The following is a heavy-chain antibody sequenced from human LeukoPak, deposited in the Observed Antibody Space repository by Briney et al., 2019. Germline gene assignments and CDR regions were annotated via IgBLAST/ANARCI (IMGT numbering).Heavy chain of an antibody. CDR2: IYYSGST. J-gene: IGHJ4*02. V-gene: IGHV4-59*08. CDR3: AATGYSYNY. D-gene: IGHD4-11*01. CDR1: GGSISSYY. Sequence: SETLSLTCTVSGGSISSYYWRWIRQPPGKGLEWIGYIYYSGSTNYNPSLKSRVTISVDTSKNQFSLKLSSVTAADTAVYYCAATGYSYNYWGQGTLVTVSS.